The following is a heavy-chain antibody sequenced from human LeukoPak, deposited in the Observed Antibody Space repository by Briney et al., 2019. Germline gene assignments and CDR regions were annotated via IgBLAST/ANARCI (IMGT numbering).Heavy chain of an antibody. J-gene: IGHJ4*02. V-gene: IGHV3-30-3*01. CDR3: ANIIRKYTSGYYYFDY. CDR2: ISFDGNNE. D-gene: IGHD6-25*01. CDR1: EFTFSSYA. Sequence: GGSLRLSCAASEFTFSSYAMHWVRQAPGKGLEWVAAISFDGNNEYYADSVKGRFTISRDNSKNTLYLQMNSLRAEDTAVYYCANIIRKYTSGYYYFDYWGQGTLVTASS.